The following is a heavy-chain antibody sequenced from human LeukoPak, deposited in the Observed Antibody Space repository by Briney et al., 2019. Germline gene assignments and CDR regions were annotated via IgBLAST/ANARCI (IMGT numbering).Heavy chain of an antibody. D-gene: IGHD2-8*01. CDR3: ARVYLERLTAGYFDH. CDR2: SWNSGSI. CDR1: GFTVSSNY. J-gene: IGHJ4*02. V-gene: IGHV3-66*02. Sequence: GGSLRLSCAASGFTVSSNYMSWVRQAPGKGLEWVSGISWNSGSIGYADSVKGRFTISRDNSKNTLYLQMNSLRDEDSAAYYCARVYLERLTAGYFDHWGQGTWVTVSP.